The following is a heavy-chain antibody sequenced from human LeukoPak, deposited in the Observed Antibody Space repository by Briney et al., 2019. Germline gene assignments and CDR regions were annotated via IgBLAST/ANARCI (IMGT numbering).Heavy chain of an antibody. CDR3: ARERQIDFWSGYYDY. Sequence: PGGSLRLSCAASGFTVSSNYMSWVRQAPGKGLEWVSVIYSGGSTYYADSVKGRFTISRDNSKNTLYLQMNSLGAEDTAVYYCARERQIDFWSGYYDYWGQGTLVTVSS. V-gene: IGHV3-53*01. D-gene: IGHD3-3*01. J-gene: IGHJ4*02. CDR2: IYSGGST. CDR1: GFTVSSNY.